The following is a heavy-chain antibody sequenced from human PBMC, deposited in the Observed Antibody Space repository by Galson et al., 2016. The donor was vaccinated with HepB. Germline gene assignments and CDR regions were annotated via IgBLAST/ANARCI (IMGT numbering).Heavy chain of an antibody. CDR1: GGSISSNY. CDR3: ASHGPRVRSWWGKWFDP. V-gene: IGHV4-59*08. CDR2: IYHSGTT. D-gene: IGHD6-13*01. J-gene: IGHJ5*02. Sequence: TLSLTCTVSGGSISSNYWSWIRQPPGKGLEWIGYIYHSGTTYYNPSLRSRVTISADTSKNQISLNLRSVTATDTAVYYCASHGPRVRSWWGKWFDPWGQGTLVTVSS.